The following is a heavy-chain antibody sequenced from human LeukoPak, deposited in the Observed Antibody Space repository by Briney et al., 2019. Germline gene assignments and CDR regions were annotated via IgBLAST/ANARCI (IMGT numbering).Heavy chain of an antibody. V-gene: IGHV1-2*02. D-gene: IGHD2-2*01. Sequence: GASVKVSCKASGYTFTGYYMHWVRQAPGQGLEWMGWINPNSGGTNYAKKFQGRVTMTRDTSISTAYMELSRLRSDDTAVYYCARVSLYCSSTSCYFWYFDLGGRGTWVIVPS. J-gene: IGHJ2*01. CDR2: INPNSGGT. CDR3: ARVSLYCSSTSCYFWYFDL. CDR1: GYTFTGYY.